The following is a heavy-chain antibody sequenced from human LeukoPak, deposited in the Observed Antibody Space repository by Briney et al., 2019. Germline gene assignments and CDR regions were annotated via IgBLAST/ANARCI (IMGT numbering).Heavy chain of an antibody. V-gene: IGHV4-34*01. CDR3: AHITGSDAFDV. CDR1: GGSFGGYY. D-gene: IGHD1-20*01. J-gene: IGHJ3*01. Sequence: SETLSLTCGVYGGSFGGYYWSWIRQSPGKGLEWIAEINHSGSTNYNPSLKSRVTISIDTSKNQFSLKMTSVTAADTALYYCAHITGSDAFDVWGQGTMVTVSS. CDR2: INHSGST.